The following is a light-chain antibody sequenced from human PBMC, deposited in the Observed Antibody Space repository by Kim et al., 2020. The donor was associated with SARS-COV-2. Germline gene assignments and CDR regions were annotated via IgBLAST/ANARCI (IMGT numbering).Light chain of an antibody. CDR1: QSVLYSSNNKSY. CDR2: WAS. J-gene: IGKJ1*01. Sequence: DIVMTQSPDSLAVSLGERATINCKSSQSVLYSSNNKSYLAWYQQKPGQPPKLLIYWASTRESGVPDRFSGSGSGTDFTLTISSLQAEDVAVYYCKQYYSTPRTFGQGTKVEIK. CDR3: KQYYSTPRT. V-gene: IGKV4-1*01.